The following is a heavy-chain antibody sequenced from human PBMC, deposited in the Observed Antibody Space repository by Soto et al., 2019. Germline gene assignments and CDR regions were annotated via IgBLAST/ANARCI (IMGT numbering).Heavy chain of an antibody. CDR3: AKWGGRDFWSGTSDY. J-gene: IGHJ4*02. CDR1: GFTFSSYA. Sequence: EVQLLESGGGLVQPGGSLRLSCAASGFTFSSYAMSWVRQAPGKGLEWVSAISGSGGSTYYADSVKGRFTISRDNSKNTLYLQMNSLRAEDTAGYYCAKWGGRDFWSGTSDYWGQGTLVTVSS. CDR2: ISGSGGST. D-gene: IGHD3-3*01. V-gene: IGHV3-23*01.